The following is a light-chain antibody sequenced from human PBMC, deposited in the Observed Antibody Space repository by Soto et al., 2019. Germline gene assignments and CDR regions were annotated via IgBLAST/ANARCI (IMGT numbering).Light chain of an antibody. CDR2: GAS. CDR3: HQCYSTPRT. CDR1: QSISNY. J-gene: IGKJ1*01. Sequence: DIAMTQSPSSLSASVGDRVTITCRASQSISNYLNWYQQKPGKAPKLLMYGASSLQSGVPSRFGGSGSGTDFTLTISSLQPEDFAAYYCHQCYSTPRTFGQGTKVEIK. V-gene: IGKV1-39*01.